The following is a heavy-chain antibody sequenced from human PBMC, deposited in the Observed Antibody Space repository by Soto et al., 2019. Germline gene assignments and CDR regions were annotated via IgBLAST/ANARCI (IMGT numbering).Heavy chain of an antibody. V-gene: IGHV3-43*01. CDR3: AKDNGRGSGWSRFGLDY. Sequence: GGSLRLSCAASGFTFDDYTMHWVRQAPGKGLEWVSLISWDASSTYYADSVKGRFTISRDNSKNSLYLQMNTLRTEDTALYYCAKDNGRGSGWSRFGLDYWGQGTLVTVSS. J-gene: IGHJ4*02. D-gene: IGHD6-19*01. CDR2: ISWDASST. CDR1: GFTFDDYT.